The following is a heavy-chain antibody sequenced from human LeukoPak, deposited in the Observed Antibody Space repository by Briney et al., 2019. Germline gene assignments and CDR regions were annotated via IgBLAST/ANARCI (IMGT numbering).Heavy chain of an antibody. CDR1: GYTFTGYY. Sequence: ASVKVSCKASGYTFTGYYMHWVRQAPGQGFEWMGRINPNSGGTNYAQKFQGRVTMTRDTSISTAYMELSRLRSDDTAVYYCARDSSSTSTYYYYYYYMDVWGKGTTVTVSS. CDR2: INPNSGGT. CDR3: ARDSSSTSTYYYYYYYMDV. J-gene: IGHJ6*03. V-gene: IGHV1-2*06. D-gene: IGHD2-2*01.